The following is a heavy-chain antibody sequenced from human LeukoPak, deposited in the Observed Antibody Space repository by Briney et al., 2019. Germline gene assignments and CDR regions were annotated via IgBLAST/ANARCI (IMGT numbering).Heavy chain of an antibody. Sequence: GESLKISCKGSGYSFTSYWIGWVRQMPGKGLEWMGIIYPGDSDTRYSPSFQGQVTISADKSINTAYLQWSSLKASDTAMYYCARQPPYCSGGSCYFGYWGQGTLVTVSS. D-gene: IGHD2-15*01. CDR2: IYPGDSDT. CDR1: GYSFTSYW. J-gene: IGHJ4*02. CDR3: ARQPPYCSGGSCYFGY. V-gene: IGHV5-51*01.